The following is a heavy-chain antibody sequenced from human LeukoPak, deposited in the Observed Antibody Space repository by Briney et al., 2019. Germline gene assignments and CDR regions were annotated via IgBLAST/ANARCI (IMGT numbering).Heavy chain of an antibody. V-gene: IGHV3-74*01. D-gene: IGHD3-3*01. CDR2: INTDGSST. Sequence: GGSLRLSCAASGFTFSSYWMHWVRQAPGKGLVWVSRINTDGSSTIYADSVKGRFTISRDNAKNTLHLQMNSLRAGDTAVYACARGNEWSFDYWAQGTLVTVSS. CDR3: ARGNEWSFDY. J-gene: IGHJ4*02. CDR1: GFTFSSYW.